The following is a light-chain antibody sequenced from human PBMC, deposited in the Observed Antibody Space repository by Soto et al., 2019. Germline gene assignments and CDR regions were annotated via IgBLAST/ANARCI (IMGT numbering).Light chain of an antibody. CDR2: DVS. CDR1: QGVTTN. J-gene: IGKJ5*01. CDR3: QQYNNWPIT. Sequence: EIVMTHSPGTLAVSPCERAALSRRAGQGVTTNFAWYQQKSGQSPRLLIYDVSIRATGVPARFSGTGSETDFTLTISGLQSEDSAVYYCQQYNNWPITFGQGTRLENK. V-gene: IGKV3-15*01.